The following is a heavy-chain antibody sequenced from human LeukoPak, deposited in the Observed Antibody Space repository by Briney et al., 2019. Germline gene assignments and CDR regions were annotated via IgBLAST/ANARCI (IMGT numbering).Heavy chain of an antibody. CDR1: GGTFSSYA. D-gene: IGHD3-10*01. V-gene: IGHV1-69*13. J-gene: IGHJ5*02. CDR2: IIPIFGTA. CDR3: ARDIGLVRGVITGGYNWFDP. Sequence: SVKVSCKASGGTFSSYAISWVRQAPGQGLEWMGGIIPIFGTANYAQKFQGRVTTTADESTSTAYMELSSLRSEDTAVYYCARDIGLVRGVITGGYNWFDPWGQGTLVTVSS.